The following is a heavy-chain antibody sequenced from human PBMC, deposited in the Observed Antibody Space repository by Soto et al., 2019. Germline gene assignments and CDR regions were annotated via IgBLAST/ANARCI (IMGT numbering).Heavy chain of an antibody. D-gene: IGHD5-18*01. CDR1: GGSINSYY. CDR2: IYDSGST. CDR3: ARRPGYGNAFDI. J-gene: IGHJ3*02. Sequence: SETLSLTCTVSGGSINSYYWNWIRQPPGKGLEWIGYIYDSGSTSYNPSLMSRVTISVDRSKNHLSLKLTSVTAADTAVYYCARRPGYGNAFDIWGQGTMVTVSS. V-gene: IGHV4-59*08.